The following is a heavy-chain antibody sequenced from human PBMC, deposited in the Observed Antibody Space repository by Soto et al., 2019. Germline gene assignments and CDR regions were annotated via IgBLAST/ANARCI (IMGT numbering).Heavy chain of an antibody. Sequence: PSETLSLTCTVSGGSISSYYWSWIRQPPGKGLEWIGYIYYSGSTNYNPSLKSRVTISVDTSKNQFSLKLSSVTAADTAVYYCARVSSQVTIFGVVTPYYYGMDVWGQGTTVTVS. CDR1: GGSISSYY. CDR2: IYYSGST. D-gene: IGHD3-3*01. J-gene: IGHJ6*02. CDR3: ARVSSQVTIFGVVTPYYYGMDV. V-gene: IGHV4-59*01.